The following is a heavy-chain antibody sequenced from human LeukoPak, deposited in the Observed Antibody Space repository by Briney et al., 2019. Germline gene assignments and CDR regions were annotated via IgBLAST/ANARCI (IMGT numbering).Heavy chain of an antibody. CDR1: GFSFSYYG. CDR3: ARVSPGERITMIVVAKYYFDY. Sequence: PGRSLRLSCTASGFSFSYYGMPWVRQAPGKGLEWVAVIWYDGSNIFYADSVKGRFTISRDNSKNTLYLQMNSLRADDTAVYYCARVSPGERITMIVVAKYYFDYWGQGTLVTVSS. D-gene: IGHD3-22*01. V-gene: IGHV3-33*01. CDR2: IWYDGSNI. J-gene: IGHJ4*02.